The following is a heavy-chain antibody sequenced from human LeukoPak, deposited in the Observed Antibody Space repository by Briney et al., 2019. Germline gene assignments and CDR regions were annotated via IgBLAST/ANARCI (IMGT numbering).Heavy chain of an antibody. J-gene: IGHJ4*02. CDR1: GFTFSSYG. V-gene: IGHV3-30*18. D-gene: IGHD5-24*01. CDR2: ISYDGSNK. CDR3: AKDTSGDGYNGGWDSAILDY. Sequence: GALRLSCAASGFTFSSYGMHWVRQAPGKGLEWVAVISYDGSNKYYADSVKGRFTISRDNSKNTLYLQMNSLRAEDTAVYYCAKDTSGDGYNGGWDSAILDYWGQGTLVTVSS.